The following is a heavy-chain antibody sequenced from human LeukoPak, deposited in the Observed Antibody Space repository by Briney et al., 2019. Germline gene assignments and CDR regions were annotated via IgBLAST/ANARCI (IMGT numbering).Heavy chain of an antibody. J-gene: IGHJ4*02. CDR3: AKSVIAVAGTGSRFDY. CDR1: GFTFDDHA. CDR2: ISWNSGNI. V-gene: IGHV3-9*01. D-gene: IGHD6-19*01. Sequence: GGSLRLSCVASGFTFDDHAMHWVRQAPGKGLEWVSGISWNSGNIGYADSVKGRFTISRDNAKNSLYLQMNSLRAEDTALYYCAKSVIAVAGTGSRFDYWGQGTLVTVSS.